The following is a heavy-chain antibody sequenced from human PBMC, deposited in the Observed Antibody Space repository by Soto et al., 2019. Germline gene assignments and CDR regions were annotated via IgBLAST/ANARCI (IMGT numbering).Heavy chain of an antibody. CDR3: ARETTTVTSTDYFDY. J-gene: IGHJ4*02. CDR1: GYTFTSYG. CDR2: ISAYNGNT. D-gene: IGHD4-17*01. V-gene: IGHV1-18*01. Sequence: ASVKVSCKASGYTFTSYGISWVRQAPGQGLEWMGRISAYNGNTNYAQKLQGRVTMTTDTSTSTAYMELRSLRSDDTAVYYCARETTTVTSTDYFDYWGQGTLVTVSS.